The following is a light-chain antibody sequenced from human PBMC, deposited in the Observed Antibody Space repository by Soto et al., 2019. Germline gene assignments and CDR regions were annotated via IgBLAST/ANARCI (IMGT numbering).Light chain of an antibody. CDR3: SSYAVTNIFV. Sequence: QSVLTQPRSVSGSPGQSVTISCTGPTIDDGTSNYVSWYQQHPGKVPKLMIYDVSERPSGVPDRFSGSKSGSTASLTVSGLQAEDEAEYYCSSYAVTNIFVFGTGTKVTVL. CDR1: TIDDGTSNY. V-gene: IGLV2-11*01. J-gene: IGLJ1*01. CDR2: DVS.